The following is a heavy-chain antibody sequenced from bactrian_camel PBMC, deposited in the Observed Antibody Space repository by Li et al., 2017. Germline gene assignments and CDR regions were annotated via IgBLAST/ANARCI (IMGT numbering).Heavy chain of an antibody. V-gene: IGHV3S6*01. J-gene: IGHJ4*01. CDR2: ISENRRGA. D-gene: IGHD2*01. CDR1: GLTLTRYC. Sequence: HVQLVESGGGSVQAGGSLRLTCEASGLTLTRYCIGWFRQAPGQERGWVGVISENRRGAYADSVKGRFTIIRDSSETTLHLQMNALKPEDTAMYYCAADPGSGGSCSPNLPLTTDINYFVGQGTQVTVS.